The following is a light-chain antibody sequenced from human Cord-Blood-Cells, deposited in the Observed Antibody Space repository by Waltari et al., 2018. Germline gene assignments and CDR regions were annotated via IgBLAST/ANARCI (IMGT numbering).Light chain of an antibody. V-gene: IGKV1-39*01. CDR2: AAS. J-gene: IGKJ3*01. CDR3: QKNYSTLFT. Sequence: IQITHSPSSLSESVGDKVTFTSRANQSISNYLNWYQQKPGKAPKLLIYAASTLQSGVPSRFSGSGSGTDFTLTISSLQPEDVATYYCQKNYSTLFTFGPGTKVDIK. CDR1: QSISNY.